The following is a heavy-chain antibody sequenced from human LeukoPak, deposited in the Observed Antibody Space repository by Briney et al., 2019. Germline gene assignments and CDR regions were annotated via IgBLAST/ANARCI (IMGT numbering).Heavy chain of an antibody. V-gene: IGHV4-39*01. CDR1: GGSISSSSYY. D-gene: IGHD2-15*01. CDR2: IYYSGST. CDR3: ARPNLGRDGQRRAFDI. J-gene: IGHJ3*02. Sequence: SETLSLTCTVSGGSISSSSYYWGWIRQPPGKGLEWIGSIYYSGSTYYNPSLKSRVTISVDTSKNQFSLKLSSVTAADTAVYYCARPNLGRDGQRRAFDIWGQGTMVTVS.